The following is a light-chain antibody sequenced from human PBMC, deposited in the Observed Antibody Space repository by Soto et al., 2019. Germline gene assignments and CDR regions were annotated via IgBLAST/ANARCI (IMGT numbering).Light chain of an antibody. V-gene: IGKV1-39*01. CDR3: QRSDSPPRT. CDR1: QSMSNY. Sequence: DIQMTQSPSSLSASVGDRVTITCRASQSMSNYLNWYQQKPGKAPKLLMYAASSLQSGVPSRFGGSGSGTDFTLTISRLQPEDFATYYRQRSDSPPRTFGQGTKVEIK. J-gene: IGKJ1*01. CDR2: AAS.